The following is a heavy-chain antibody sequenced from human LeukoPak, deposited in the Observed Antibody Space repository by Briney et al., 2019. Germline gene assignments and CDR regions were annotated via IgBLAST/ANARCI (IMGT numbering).Heavy chain of an antibody. Sequence: GGSLRLSCAAPGFTFSNYAMTSVRQAPGKGLEWVSSIRASGGSTYYADSVKGRFTISRDNSKNTLYLHMNSLRAEDKAVYYCAKYSSSWDEDYWGQGTLVTVSP. CDR2: IRASGGST. CDR3: AKYSSSWDEDY. D-gene: IGHD6-13*01. V-gene: IGHV3-23*01. CDR1: GFTFSNYA. J-gene: IGHJ4*02.